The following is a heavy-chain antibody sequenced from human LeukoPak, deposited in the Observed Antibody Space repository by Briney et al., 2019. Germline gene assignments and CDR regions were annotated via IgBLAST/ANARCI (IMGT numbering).Heavy chain of an antibody. CDR2: MYYTGST. Sequence: SETLSLTCTVSRRSISTYYWSWLRQPPGKGLEWIGYMYYTGSTKYNPSLKSRVTISVDTSKNQFSLKLSSVTAADTAVYYCARETSYRSGLSLFDYWGQGTLVTVSS. V-gene: IGHV4-59*01. D-gene: IGHD6-19*01. CDR1: RRSISTYY. J-gene: IGHJ4*02. CDR3: ARETSYRSGLSLFDY.